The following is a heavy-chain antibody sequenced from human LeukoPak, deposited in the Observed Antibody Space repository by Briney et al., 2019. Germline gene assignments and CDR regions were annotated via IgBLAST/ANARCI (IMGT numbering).Heavy chain of an antibody. CDR3: ARKNFYPYWYFDV. Sequence: PSETLSLTCTVSVGSISGHYWNWIRQSPEKGLEWIGYIYDSGTANYNPSLKSRVAISIDTSKNQFSLSLNSLTAADTAIYFCARKNFYPYWYFDVWGRGTLVTVSS. J-gene: IGHJ2*01. D-gene: IGHD3-3*01. CDR2: IYDSGTA. V-gene: IGHV4-59*08. CDR1: VGSISGHY.